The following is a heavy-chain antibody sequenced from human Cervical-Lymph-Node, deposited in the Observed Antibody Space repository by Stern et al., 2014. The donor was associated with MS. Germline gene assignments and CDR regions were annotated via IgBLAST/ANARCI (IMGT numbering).Heavy chain of an antibody. CDR3: ARELLGDGFEI. CDR2: IYHSGTT. Sequence: QVQLQESGPGLVKASETLSLTCTFFGDSLGTSYWNWIRQSPRQGLEWIGYIYHSGTTQYNPSLNSRATMSVDTSKNQFSLRLSSVTAADTAVYYCARELLGDGFEIWGQGTTVIVSS. CDR1: GDSLGTSY. D-gene: IGHD2-21*01. J-gene: IGHJ3*02. V-gene: IGHV4-59*01.